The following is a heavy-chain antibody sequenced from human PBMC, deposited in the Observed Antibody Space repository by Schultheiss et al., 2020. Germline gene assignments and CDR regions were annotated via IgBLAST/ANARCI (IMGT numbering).Heavy chain of an antibody. Sequence: GGSLRLSCAASGFTFDDYAMHWVRQAPGKGLEWVGRIKSKTDGGTTDYAAPVKGRFTISRDDSKNTLYLQMNSLKTEDTAVYYCTTDPKEWELITTIDYWGKGTLVTVSS. CDR1: GFTFDDYA. CDR2: IKSKTDGGTT. J-gene: IGHJ4*02. V-gene: IGHV3-15*01. CDR3: TTDPKEWELITTIDY. D-gene: IGHD1-26*01.